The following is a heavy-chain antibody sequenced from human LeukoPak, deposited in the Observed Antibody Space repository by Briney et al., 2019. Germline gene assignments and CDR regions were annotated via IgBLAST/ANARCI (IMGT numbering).Heavy chain of an antibody. CDR1: GFTFSDYY. Sequence: GGSLRLSCAASGFTFSDYYMSWIRQAPGKGLEWVSYISSSGSTIYYADSVKGRFTISRDNAKNSLYLQMNSLRAEDTAVYYCARSLSGIVGWELPHYYYMDVWGKGTRSPSP. CDR3: ARSLSGIVGWELPHYYYMDV. D-gene: IGHD1-26*01. CDR2: ISSSGSTI. J-gene: IGHJ6*03. V-gene: IGHV3-11*04.